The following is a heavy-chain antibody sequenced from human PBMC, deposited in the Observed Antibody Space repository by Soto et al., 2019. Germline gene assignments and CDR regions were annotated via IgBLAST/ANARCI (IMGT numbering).Heavy chain of an antibody. CDR3: ARVKVPAAILGAFDV. V-gene: IGHV1-18*01. D-gene: IGHD2-2*02. J-gene: IGHJ3*01. Sequence: ASVKVSCEASGYTFSTYGITWVRQAPGQGLDWMGWINPFKGDTNSAARFQDRVSLTTDTSTRTAYMELRSLRSDDTAVYYCARVKVPAAILGAFDVWGQGTLVTVSS. CDR1: GYTFSTYG. CDR2: INPFKGDT.